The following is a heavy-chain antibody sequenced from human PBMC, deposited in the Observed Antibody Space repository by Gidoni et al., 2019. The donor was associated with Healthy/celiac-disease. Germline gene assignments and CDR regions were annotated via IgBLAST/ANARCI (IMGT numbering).Heavy chain of an antibody. CDR2: IWYDGSNK. J-gene: IGHJ4*02. CDR1: GFTFSSYG. V-gene: IGHV3-33*01. CDR3: ARDITIFGVVIPDY. Sequence: QVQLVESGGGVVQPGRSLRLSCAASGFTFSSYGMHWVRQAPGKGLEWVAVIWYDGSNKYYADSVKGRFTISRDNSKNTLYLQMNSLRAEDTAVYYCARDITIFGVVIPDYWGQGTLVTVSS. D-gene: IGHD3-3*01.